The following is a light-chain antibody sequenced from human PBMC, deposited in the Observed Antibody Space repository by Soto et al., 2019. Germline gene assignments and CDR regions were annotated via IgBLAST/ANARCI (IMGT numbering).Light chain of an antibody. CDR1: QSVSSN. CDR2: GAS. Sequence: EIVMTQSPDILSLSPGERASLSCRASQSVSSNLAWYQQIPGQAPRLLIYGASARATGIPARFSGSGSGTEFTLTISDLQSEDFVVYYCQHYNNWPLTFGQGTKLEIK. J-gene: IGKJ1*01. V-gene: IGKV3-15*01. CDR3: QHYNNWPLT.